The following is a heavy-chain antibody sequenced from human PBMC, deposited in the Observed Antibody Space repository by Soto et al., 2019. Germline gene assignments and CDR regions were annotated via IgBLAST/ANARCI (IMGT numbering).Heavy chain of an antibody. CDR3: ARDVLRFLDRGRWFDP. J-gene: IGHJ5*02. CDR2: INHSGST. D-gene: IGHD3-3*01. V-gene: IGHV4-34*01. CDR1: GGSFSGYY. Sequence: QVQLQQWGAGLLKPSETLSLTCAVYGGSFSGYYWSWIRQPPGKGLEWIGEINHSGSTNYNPSLKSRVTISVDTSKNQFSLMLSSVTAADTAVYYCARDVLRFLDRGRWFDPWGQGTLVTVSS.